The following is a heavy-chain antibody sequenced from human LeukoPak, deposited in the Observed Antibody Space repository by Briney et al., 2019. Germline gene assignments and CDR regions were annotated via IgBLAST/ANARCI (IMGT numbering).Heavy chain of an antibody. V-gene: IGHV4-34*01. J-gene: IGHJ4*02. CDR2: INHSGST. D-gene: IGHD3-22*01. Sequence: KPSETLSLTCAVYGGSFSGYYWSWIRQPPGKGLEWIGEINHSGSTNHNPSLKSRVTISVDTSKNQFSLKLSSVTAADTAVYYCARVGQFYDSSGYYGPFFDYWGQGTLVTVSS. CDR3: ARVGQFYDSSGYYGPFFDY. CDR1: GGSFSGYY.